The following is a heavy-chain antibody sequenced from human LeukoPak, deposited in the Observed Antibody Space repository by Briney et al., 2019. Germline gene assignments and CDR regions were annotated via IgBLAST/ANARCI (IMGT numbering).Heavy chain of an antibody. Sequence: PSETLSLTCAVYGGSFSGYYWSWIRQPPGKGLEWIGEINHSGSTNYNPSLKSRVTISVDTSKNQFSLKLSSVTAADTAVYYCARDPGATSIAVAEDWGQGTLVTVSS. CDR3: ARDPGATSIAVAED. V-gene: IGHV4-34*01. CDR1: GGSFSGYY. D-gene: IGHD6-19*01. CDR2: INHSGST. J-gene: IGHJ4*02.